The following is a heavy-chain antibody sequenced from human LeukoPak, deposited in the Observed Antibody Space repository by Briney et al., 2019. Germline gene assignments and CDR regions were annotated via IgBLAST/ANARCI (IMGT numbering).Heavy chain of an antibody. CDR3: ARASVTMIDY. CDR1: GGSFSGYY. J-gene: IGHJ4*02. Sequence: SETQSLTCAVYGGSFSGYYWSWIRQPPGKGLEWIGEINHSGSTNYNPSLKSRVTISVDTSKNQFSLKLSSVTAADTAVYYCARASVTMIDYWGQGTLVTVSS. CDR2: INHSGST. D-gene: IGHD4-17*01. V-gene: IGHV4-34*01.